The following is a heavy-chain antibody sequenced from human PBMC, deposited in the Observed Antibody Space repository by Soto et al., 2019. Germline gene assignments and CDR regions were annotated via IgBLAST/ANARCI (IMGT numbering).Heavy chain of an antibody. CDR3: AKGVAVAGTDYYYYYGMDV. D-gene: IGHD6-19*01. CDR2: ISWDGGST. J-gene: IGHJ6*02. CDR1: GLTFDDYT. V-gene: IGHV3-43*01. Sequence: GGSLRLSCAASGLTFDDYTMHWVRQAPGKGLEWVSLISWDGGSTYYADSVKGRFTISRDNSKNTLYLQMNSLRAEDTAVYYCAKGVAVAGTDYYYYYGMDVWGQGTTVTVSS.